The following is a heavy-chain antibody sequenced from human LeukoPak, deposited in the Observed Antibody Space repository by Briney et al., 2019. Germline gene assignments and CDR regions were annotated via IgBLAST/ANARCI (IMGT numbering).Heavy chain of an antibody. V-gene: IGHV3-23*01. CDR1: GFTFSSYA. CDR2: ISGSGGNT. CDR3: AKETVRCSGGSCYYFDY. D-gene: IGHD2-15*01. Sequence: PGGSLRLSCAASGFTFSSYAMSWVRQAPGKGLEWVSAISGSGGNTYYADSVKGRFTISRDNSKNTLYLQMNSLRAEDTAVYYCAKETVRCSGGSCYYFDYWGQGTLVTVSS. J-gene: IGHJ4*02.